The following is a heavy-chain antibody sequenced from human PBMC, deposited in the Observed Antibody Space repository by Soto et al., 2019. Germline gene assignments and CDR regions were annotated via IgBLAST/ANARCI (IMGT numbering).Heavy chain of an antibody. V-gene: IGHV2-5*02. CDR1: GLSLSTTGVG. CDR2: IYWDGDK. J-gene: IGHJ6*02. Sequence: QITLKESGPTLVKPTQTLTLTCTFSGLSLSTTGVGVGWIRQPPGKAPEWLALIYWDGDKSYSPPLQSRITITKDTSKNQVVFTMTNMDPVYTATYYCVQSRCGGGCLRHYSSHSYYGLDVWGQGTTVTVSS. D-gene: IGHD2-21*02. CDR3: VQSRCGGGCLRHYSSHSYYGLDV.